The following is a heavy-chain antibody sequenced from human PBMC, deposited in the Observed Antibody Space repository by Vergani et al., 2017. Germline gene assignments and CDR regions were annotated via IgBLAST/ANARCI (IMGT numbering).Heavy chain of an antibody. Sequence: QVQLQESGPGLVKPSETLSLTCTVSGGSISSYYWSWIRQPAGKGLEWIGEINHSGSTNYNPSLKSRVTISVDTSKNQFSLKLSSVTAADTAVYYCARHYSDSSGYYLDAFDIWGQGTMVTVSS. CDR3: ARHYSDSSGYYLDAFDI. CDR2: INHSGST. CDR1: GGSISSYY. J-gene: IGHJ3*02. V-gene: IGHV4-59*08. D-gene: IGHD3-22*01.